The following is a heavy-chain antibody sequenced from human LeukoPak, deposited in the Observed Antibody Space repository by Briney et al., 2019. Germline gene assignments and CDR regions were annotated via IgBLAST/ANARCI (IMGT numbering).Heavy chain of an antibody. J-gene: IGHJ4*02. CDR2: IWFDGSNK. D-gene: IGHD5-18*01. CDR1: GFNFSSYG. CDR3: ARGGGLAAQWIPLDY. V-gene: IGHV3-33*07. Sequence: PGRSLRLSCAASGFNFSSYGMYWVRQAPGKGLEWVSVIWFDGSNKYYADSVKGRFTISRDNSKNTLYLQMNSLRAEDTAVYYCARGGGLAAQWIPLDYWGQGTLVTVSS.